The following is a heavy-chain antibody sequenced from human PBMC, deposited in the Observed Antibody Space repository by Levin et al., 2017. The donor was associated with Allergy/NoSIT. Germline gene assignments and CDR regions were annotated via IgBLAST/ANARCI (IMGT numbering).Heavy chain of an antibody. Sequence: KISCKASGGTFSSYAISWVRQAPGQGLEWMGGIIPIFGTANYAQKFQGRVTITADESTSTAYMELSSLRSEDTAVYYCARDHRLRFLEWFPGGDYYYGMDVWGQGTTVTVSS. D-gene: IGHD3-3*01. CDR1: GGTFSSYA. CDR2: IIPIFGTA. CDR3: ARDHRLRFLEWFPGGDYYYGMDV. V-gene: IGHV1-69*01. J-gene: IGHJ6*02.